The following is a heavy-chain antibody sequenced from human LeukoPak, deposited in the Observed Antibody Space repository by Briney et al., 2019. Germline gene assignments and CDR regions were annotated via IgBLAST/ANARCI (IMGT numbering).Heavy chain of an antibody. CDR1: GFTFSGYG. V-gene: IGHV3-33*01. D-gene: IGHD4-17*01. Sequence: GGSLRLSCAASGFTFSGYGMHWVRQAPGKGLEWVAVIWYDGSNKYYADSVKGRFTISRDNSKNTLYLQMNSLRAEDTAVYYCARDGPHDYGDLDYWGQGTLVTVSS. CDR3: ARDGPHDYGDLDY. CDR2: IWYDGSNK. J-gene: IGHJ4*02.